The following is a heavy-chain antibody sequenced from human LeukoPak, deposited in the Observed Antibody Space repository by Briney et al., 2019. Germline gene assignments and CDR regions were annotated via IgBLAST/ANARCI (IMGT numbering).Heavy chain of an antibody. CDR1: GFTFSSYG. CDR3: ARDGGDCYFDY. D-gene: IGHD2-21*02. V-gene: IGHV3-33*01. CDR2: IWYDGSNK. Sequence: GGSLRLSCAASGFTFSSYGMHWVRQAPGKGLEWVAVIWYDGSNKYYADSVKGRFTISRDNSKNTLYLQINSLRAEDTAVYYCARDGGDCYFDYWGQGTLVTVSS. J-gene: IGHJ4*02.